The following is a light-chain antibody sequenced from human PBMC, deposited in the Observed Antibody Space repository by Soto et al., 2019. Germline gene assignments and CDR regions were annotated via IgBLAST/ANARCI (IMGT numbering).Light chain of an antibody. Sequence: QAVVTQEPSLTVSPGGTVTLTCGSSTGAVTYSHYPFWFQQRPGHAPRTLIYDTTKTFSWTPARFSASLLGGKSALTVSDAQPQDDADYYCLLSYSDTIIFGGGTKLTVL. V-gene: IGLV7-46*01. J-gene: IGLJ2*01. CDR1: TGAVTYSHY. CDR3: LLSYSDTII. CDR2: DTT.